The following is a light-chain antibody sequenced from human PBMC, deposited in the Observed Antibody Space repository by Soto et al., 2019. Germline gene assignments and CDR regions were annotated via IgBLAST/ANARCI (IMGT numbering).Light chain of an antibody. CDR2: DVS. CDR1: SSDVGGYNY. V-gene: IGLV2-14*01. CDR3: SSYTSSSTV. Sequence: QSVLTQPASVSGSPGKSITISGTGTSSDVGGYNYVSWYQQHPGKAPKLLIYDVSNRPSAVSNRFSGSKSGNTASLTISGLQAEDEADYYCSSYTSSSTVFGGGTKLTVL. J-gene: IGLJ2*01.